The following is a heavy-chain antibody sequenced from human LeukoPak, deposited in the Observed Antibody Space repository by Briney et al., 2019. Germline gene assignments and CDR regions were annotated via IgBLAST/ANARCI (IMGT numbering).Heavy chain of an antibody. J-gene: IGHJ4*02. Sequence: GRSLRLSCAASGFTFSTHGMHWVRQAPGKGLEWLAVISYDGRNTYYADSVKGRLTISRDNSKNTLFLQMNSLRGEDTAVYYCAKDRLVVAPAAMTSNFDYWGQETLVTVSS. CDR2: ISYDGRNT. V-gene: IGHV3-30*18. CDR3: AKDRLVVAPAAMTSNFDY. D-gene: IGHD2-2*01. CDR1: GFTFSTHG.